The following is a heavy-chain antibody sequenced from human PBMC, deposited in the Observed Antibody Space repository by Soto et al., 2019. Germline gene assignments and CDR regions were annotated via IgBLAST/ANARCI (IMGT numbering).Heavy chain of an antibody. D-gene: IGHD6-13*01. CDR2: FDPEDGET. V-gene: IGHV1-24*01. CDR1: GYTLTELS. CDR3: ATPAAAGTGFYFDY. Sequence: ASVKVSCKVSGYTLTELSMHWLRQAPGKGLEWMGGFDPEDGETIYAQKFQGRVTMTEDTSTDTAYMELSSLRSEDTAVYYCATPAAAGTGFYFDYWGQGTLVTSPQ. J-gene: IGHJ4*02.